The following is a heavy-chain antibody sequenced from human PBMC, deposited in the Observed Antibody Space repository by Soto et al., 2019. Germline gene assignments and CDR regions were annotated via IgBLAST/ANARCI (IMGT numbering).Heavy chain of an antibody. CDR2: ISDRGIST. CDR3: AKGQRWELPLDS. CDR1: GFTFSSYA. V-gene: IGHV3-23*01. J-gene: IGHJ5*01. Sequence: EVQLLESGGGLVQPGGSLRLSCAASGFTFSSYAMTWVRQAPGKGLEWVSAISDRGISTYYTDSVKGRFTISRDISQKTLYLQMNSLRAEDTAVYYCAKGQRWELPLDSWGQGTLVTVSS. D-gene: IGHD1-26*01.